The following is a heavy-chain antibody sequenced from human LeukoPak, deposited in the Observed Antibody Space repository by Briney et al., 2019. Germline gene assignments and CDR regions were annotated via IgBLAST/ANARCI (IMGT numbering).Heavy chain of an antibody. J-gene: IGHJ4*02. CDR1: GFPFSRYG. CDR2: ISSSSSYI. Sequence: GGSLRLSCAASGFPFSRYGMNWVRQAPGKGLEWVSSISSSSSYIYYADSVKGRFTISRDNAKNSLYLQMNSLRAEDTAVYCCARDRGYSYGPFDYWGQGTLVTVSS. CDR3: ARDRGYSYGPFDY. V-gene: IGHV3-21*01. D-gene: IGHD5-18*01.